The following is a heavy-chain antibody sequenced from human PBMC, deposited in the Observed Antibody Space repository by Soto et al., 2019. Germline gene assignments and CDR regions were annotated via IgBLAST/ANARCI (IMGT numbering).Heavy chain of an antibody. J-gene: IGHJ6*02. V-gene: IGHV1-2*04. CDR2: INPDTGDT. CDR1: GYIFIDYY. D-gene: IGHD6-6*01. Sequence: QVQLVQSGAEVKKPGASVKVSCKASGYIFIDYYIHWVRQAPGQGLEWMGWINPDTGDTNYAQKFQGWVTVTRDTSISTSYMEVGRLKSDDTAVYYCARVPYTSSTYFYYGMDVWGRGTTVTVSS. CDR3: ARVPYTSSTYFYYGMDV.